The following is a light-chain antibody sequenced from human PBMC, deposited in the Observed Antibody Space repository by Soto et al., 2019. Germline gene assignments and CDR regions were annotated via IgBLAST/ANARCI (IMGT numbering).Light chain of an antibody. CDR3: QQYYPLPVT. CDR2: GAS. Sequence: IVMTQYPATLTVSPGESVTLSCRASQGINRNLAWYQQRPGQAPRLLISGASTGATGIPARFSGSGSGTDFTLTINSLQSEDSAVYYYQQYYPLPVTFSGGTEVEI. CDR1: QGINRN. J-gene: IGKJ4*01. V-gene: IGKV3-15*01.